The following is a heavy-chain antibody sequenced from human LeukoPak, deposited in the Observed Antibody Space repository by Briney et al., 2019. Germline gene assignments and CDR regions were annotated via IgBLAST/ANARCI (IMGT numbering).Heavy chain of an antibody. Sequence: PSETLSLTCGVSVGSLTSTNYWTWVRQPPGKGLEWIGEVKLQGSTNYKPSLMGRVAISVDMSENHISLQLTSVTAADTAVYYCASEGGPYRPLDYSGQGTLVTVSS. CDR3: ASEGGPYRPLDY. V-gene: IGHV4-4*02. J-gene: IGHJ4*02. CDR2: VKLQGST. CDR1: VGSLTSTNY.